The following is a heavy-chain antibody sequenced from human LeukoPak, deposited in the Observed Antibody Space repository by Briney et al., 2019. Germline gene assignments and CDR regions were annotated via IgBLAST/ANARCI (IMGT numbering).Heavy chain of an antibody. V-gene: IGHV4-4*07. CDR1: GGSISGYY. D-gene: IGHD3-3*01. CDR2: IYTSGST. Sequence: KPSETLSLTCSVSGGSISGYYWSWIRQPAGKGLEWIGRIYTSGSTNYNPSLKSRVTISVDTSKNQFSLKLSSVTAADTAVYYCARATIFGVVLDYWGQGPLVTVSS. CDR3: ARATIFGVVLDY. J-gene: IGHJ4*02.